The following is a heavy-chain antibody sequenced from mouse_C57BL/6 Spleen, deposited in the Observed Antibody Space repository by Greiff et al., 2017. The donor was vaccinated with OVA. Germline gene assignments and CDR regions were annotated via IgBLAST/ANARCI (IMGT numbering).Heavy chain of an antibody. CDR3: ATEGVAYWYFDV. CDR1: GYTFTSYW. CDR2: IHPNSGST. V-gene: IGHV1-64*01. Sequence: QVQLQQPGAELVKPGASVKLSCKASGYTFTSYWMHWVKQRPGQGLEWIGMIHPNSGSTNYNEKFKSKATLTVDKSSSTAYMQLSSLTSEDSAVYYGATEGVAYWYFDVWGTGTTVTVSS. J-gene: IGHJ1*03. D-gene: IGHD1-1*02.